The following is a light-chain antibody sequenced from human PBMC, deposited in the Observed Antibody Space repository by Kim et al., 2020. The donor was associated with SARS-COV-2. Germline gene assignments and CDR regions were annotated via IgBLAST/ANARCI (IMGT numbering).Light chain of an antibody. V-gene: IGKV3D-15*01. Sequence: VSPEERVTLACRASQYISSNLAWYQHKPGQAPRLLIHGASTRATGIPARFSGSGSGTDFTLTISSLQSEDFAVYYCQQYYNWPRTIGQGTKVDIK. J-gene: IGKJ1*01. CDR1: QYISSN. CDR2: GAS. CDR3: QQYYNWPRT.